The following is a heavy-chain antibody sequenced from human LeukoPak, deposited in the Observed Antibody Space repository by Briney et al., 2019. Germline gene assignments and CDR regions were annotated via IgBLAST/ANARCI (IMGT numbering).Heavy chain of an antibody. Sequence: GSLRLSCAASGFTFSSYGTHWVRQAPGKGLEWVAVIWYDGSNKYYADSVKGRFTISRDNSKNTLYLQMNSLRAEDTAVYYCAKEGYYGSGSYAFDIWGQGTMVTVSS. J-gene: IGHJ3*02. D-gene: IGHD3-10*01. CDR3: AKEGYYGSGSYAFDI. CDR1: GFTFSSYG. CDR2: IWYDGSNK. V-gene: IGHV3-33*06.